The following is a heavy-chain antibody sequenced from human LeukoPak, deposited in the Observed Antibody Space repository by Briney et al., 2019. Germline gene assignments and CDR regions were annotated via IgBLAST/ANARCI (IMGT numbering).Heavy chain of an antibody. Sequence: GGSLRLSCAASGFTFSSYAMSWVRQAPGKGLEWVSAISSSGGSTYYAAPVKGRFTISRDNSKNTLYLQLNSLRSGGGGVYYCAKVKGSEGYCSITSCLADYWGQGTLVTVSS. D-gene: IGHD2-2*01. CDR1: GFTFSSYA. J-gene: IGHJ4*02. V-gene: IGHV3-23*01. CDR3: AKVKGSEGYCSITSCLADY. CDR2: ISSSGGST.